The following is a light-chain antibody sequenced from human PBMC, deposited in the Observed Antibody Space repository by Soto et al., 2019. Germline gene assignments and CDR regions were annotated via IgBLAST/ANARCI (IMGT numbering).Light chain of an antibody. CDR1: PSVSSSY. Sequence: EIVLTQSPDTLSLSTGERATLSCRASPSVSSSYLAWYQQKPGQAPRLLIYGASSRATGTPDRFSGSESGTEFTLTISNLQPDDFATYYCQQYDNYPLTFGGGTKVDIK. J-gene: IGKJ4*01. CDR2: GAS. V-gene: IGKV3-20*01. CDR3: QQYDNYPLT.